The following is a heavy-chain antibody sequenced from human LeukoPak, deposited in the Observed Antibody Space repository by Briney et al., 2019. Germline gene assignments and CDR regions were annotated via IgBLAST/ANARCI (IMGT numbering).Heavy chain of an antibody. V-gene: IGHV3-33*07. CDR1: GFTFSSYG. Sequence: PGGSLRLSCAASGFTFSSYGMSWVRQAPGKGLEWVAAIWYDGSNQYYADSVKGRLSISRDNSKNTLYLQMNSLRVEDTAVYYCAREADCSGGNCYRGPFDIWGQGTMVTVSS. J-gene: IGHJ3*02. CDR3: AREADCSGGNCYRGPFDI. CDR2: IWYDGSNQ. D-gene: IGHD2-15*01.